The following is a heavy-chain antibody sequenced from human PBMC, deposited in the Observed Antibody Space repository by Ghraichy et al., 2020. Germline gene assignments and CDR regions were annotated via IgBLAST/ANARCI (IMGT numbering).Heavy chain of an antibody. D-gene: IGHD1-26*01. CDR2: INNDGTST. J-gene: IGHJ4*02. CDR3: VRDPPTSGELFDD. V-gene: IGHV3-74*01. Sequence: GGSLRLSCAASGFTFTNYWMHWVRQAPGKGLLWVSRINNDGTSTDYADSVKGRFTISRDNAKNTVYLQMNSLRVDDTAVYYCVRDPPTSGELFDDWGQGTLVTVSS. CDR1: GFTFTNYW.